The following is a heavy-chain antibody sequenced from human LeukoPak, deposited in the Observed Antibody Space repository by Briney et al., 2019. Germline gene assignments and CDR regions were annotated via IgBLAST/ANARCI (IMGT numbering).Heavy chain of an antibody. CDR3: ARFHRSGRTNPPYNWFDP. CDR2: IYSGGST. V-gene: IGHV3-66*01. D-gene: IGHD2-15*01. CDR1: GFTFSNAW. Sequence: GGSLRLSCAASGFTFSNAWMSWVRQAPGKGLEWVSVIYSGGSTYYADSVKGRFTISRDNSKNTLYLQMNSLRAEDTAVYYCARFHRSGRTNPPYNWFDPWGQGTLVTVSS. J-gene: IGHJ5*02.